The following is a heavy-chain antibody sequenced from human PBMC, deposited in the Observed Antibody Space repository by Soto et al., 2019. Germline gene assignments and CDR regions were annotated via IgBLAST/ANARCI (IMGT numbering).Heavy chain of an antibody. CDR2: ISSSSSYI. J-gene: IGHJ4*02. CDR3: ARVSDYDILTGSGIGPFDY. V-gene: IGHV3-21*01. Sequence: GGSLRPSCAASGFTFSSYSMNWVRQAPGKGLEWVSSISSSSSYIYYADSVKGRFTISRDNAKNSLYLQMNSLRAEDTAVYYCARVSDYDILTGSGIGPFDYWGQGTLVTVSS. D-gene: IGHD3-9*01. CDR1: GFTFSSYS.